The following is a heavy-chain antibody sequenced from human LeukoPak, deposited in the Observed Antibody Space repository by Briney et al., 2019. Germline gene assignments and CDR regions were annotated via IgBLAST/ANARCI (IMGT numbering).Heavy chain of an antibody. D-gene: IGHD5-18*01. CDR2: VDNDGSGT. V-gene: IGHV3-74*01. Sequence: GGPLRLSCAASGFTFSTYWMHWVRQAPGKGLVWLSRVDNDGSGTSYADSVKGRFTISRDNGKNILFLQMDSLRAEDTAVYFCGRSQCGYSYDEHWGQGTPVTVA. CDR3: GRSQCGYSYDEH. J-gene: IGHJ4*02. CDR1: GFTFSTYW.